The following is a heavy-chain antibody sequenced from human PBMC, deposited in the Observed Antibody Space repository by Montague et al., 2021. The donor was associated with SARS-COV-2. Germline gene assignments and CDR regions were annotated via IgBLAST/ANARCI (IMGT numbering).Heavy chain of an antibody. CDR1: GGSIGSYY. CDR2: IHYSGSN. Sequence: SETLSLTCSVSGGSIGSYYWSWLRQPPGKGLEWIGHIHYSGSNTYGPSFKSRVTISIDTPKNQFSLKLSSVTAADTAVYYCARSLDPSWTYYLAYWGQGTLVTVSS. CDR3: ARSLDPSWTYYLAY. V-gene: IGHV4-59*01. D-gene: IGHD3-10*01. J-gene: IGHJ4*02.